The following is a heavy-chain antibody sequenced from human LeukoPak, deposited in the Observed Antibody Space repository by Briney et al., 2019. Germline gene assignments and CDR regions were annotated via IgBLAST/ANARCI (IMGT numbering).Heavy chain of an antibody. Sequence: SETLSLTCAVYGGSFSGYYWSWIRQPPGKGLEWIGEINHSGSTNYNPSLKSRVTISVDTSKNQFSLKLSSVTAADTAVYYCARRPRFYAFDIWGQGTMVTVSS. CDR3: ARRPRFYAFDI. V-gene: IGHV4-34*01. D-gene: IGHD3-3*01. J-gene: IGHJ3*02. CDR1: GGSFSGYY. CDR2: INHSGST.